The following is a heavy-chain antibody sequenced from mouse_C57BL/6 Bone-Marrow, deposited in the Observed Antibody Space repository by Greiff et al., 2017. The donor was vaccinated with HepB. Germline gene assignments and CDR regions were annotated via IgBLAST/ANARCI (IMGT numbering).Heavy chain of an antibody. Sequence: VQLQQPGAELVKPGASVKLSCKASGYTFTSYWMHWVKQRPGQGLEWIGMIHPNSGSTNYNEKFKSKATLTVDKSSSTAYMQLSSLTSEDSAVYYCARWGTAVVARYFDVWGTGTTVTVSS. V-gene: IGHV1-64*01. CDR2: IHPNSGST. CDR1: GYTFTSYW. J-gene: IGHJ1*03. CDR3: ARWGTAVVARYFDV. D-gene: IGHD1-1*01.